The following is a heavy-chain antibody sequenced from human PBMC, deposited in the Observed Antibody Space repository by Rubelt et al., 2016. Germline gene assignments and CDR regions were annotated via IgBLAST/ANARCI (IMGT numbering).Heavy chain of an antibody. V-gene: IGHV4-39*07. Sequence: QVQLQESGPGLVKPSQTLSLTCTVSGGSISSGGYYWGWIRQPPGKGLEWIGSIYYSGSTYYNPSLKGRVTISVDTSKNQFSLKLSSVTGADTAVYYCARDRWNGGAFDIWGQGTMVTVSS. D-gene: IGHD1-1*01. J-gene: IGHJ3*02. CDR3: ARDRWNGGAFDI. CDR1: GGSISSGGYY. CDR2: IYYSGST.